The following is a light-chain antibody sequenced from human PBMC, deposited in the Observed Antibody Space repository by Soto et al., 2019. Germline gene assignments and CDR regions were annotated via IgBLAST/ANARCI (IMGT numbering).Light chain of an antibody. Sequence: DIQMTQSPSSLSASVGDRVTITCQASQDIKNYLNWYQPKSGKAPKLLIYDASDLETGVPSRFSGSGSGTDFTFTINSLQPEDIATYYCQQYDNLPLTFGGGTQVDIK. CDR1: QDIKNY. CDR3: QQYDNLPLT. CDR2: DAS. V-gene: IGKV1-33*01. J-gene: IGKJ4*01.